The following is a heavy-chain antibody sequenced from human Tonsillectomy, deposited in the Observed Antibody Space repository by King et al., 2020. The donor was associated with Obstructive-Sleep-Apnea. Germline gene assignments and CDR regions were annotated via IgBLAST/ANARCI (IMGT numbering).Heavy chain of an antibody. J-gene: IGHJ6*02. V-gene: IGHV3-33*01. CDR2: IWYDGSNK. D-gene: IGHD2/OR15-2a*01. Sequence: VQLVESGGGVVQPGRSLRLSCAASGFTFSSYGMHWVRQAPGKGLEWVAVIWYDGSNKYYADSVKGRFTISGDNSKNTLYLQMNSLRAEDTAVYYCARDVTLDYYYGMDVWGQGTTVTVSS. CDR1: GFTFSSYG. CDR3: ARDVTLDYYYGMDV.